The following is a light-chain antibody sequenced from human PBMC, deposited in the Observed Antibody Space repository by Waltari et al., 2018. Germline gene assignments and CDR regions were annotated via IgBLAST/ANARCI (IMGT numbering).Light chain of an antibody. CDR1: GSDIGTYHY. J-gene: IGLJ2*01. Sequence: QSALTQPPSASGSPGQSVTISCTGTGSDIGTYHYVSWYQQHPAKAPKLLLYEVSRRPPGVPVRFSGSGLGDTASLTVSGLQADDEAEYYCSSYAGSYYFISFGGGTKLTVL. CDR3: SSYAGSYYFIS. CDR2: EVS. V-gene: IGLV2-8*01.